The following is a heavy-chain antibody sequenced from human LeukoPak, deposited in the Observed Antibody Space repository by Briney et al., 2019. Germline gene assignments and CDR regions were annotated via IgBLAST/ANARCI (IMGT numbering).Heavy chain of an antibody. J-gene: IGHJ4*02. CDR3: ARDRYYYDSSGYSRLDY. CDR2: IYTSGST. V-gene: IGHV4-4*07. CDR1: GGSISSYY. Sequence: PSETLSLTCTVSGGSISSYYWSWIRQPAGKGLEWIGRIYTSGSTNYNPSLKSRVTMSVDTSKNQFSLKLSPVTAADTAVYYCARDRYYYDSSGYSRLDYWGQGTLVTVSS. D-gene: IGHD3-22*01.